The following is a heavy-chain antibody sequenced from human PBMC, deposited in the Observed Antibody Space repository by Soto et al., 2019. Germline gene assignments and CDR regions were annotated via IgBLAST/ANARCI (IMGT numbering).Heavy chain of an antibody. CDR2: IKQDGSEK. Sequence: GGSLRLFCAASGFTFSSYWMSWVRQAPGKGLEWVANIKQDGSEKYYVDSVKGRFTISRDNAKNSLYLQMNSLRAEDTALYYCARDLGTNAFDIWGQGTMVTVSS. V-gene: IGHV3-7*01. CDR3: ARDLGTNAFDI. CDR1: GFTFSSYW. J-gene: IGHJ3*02.